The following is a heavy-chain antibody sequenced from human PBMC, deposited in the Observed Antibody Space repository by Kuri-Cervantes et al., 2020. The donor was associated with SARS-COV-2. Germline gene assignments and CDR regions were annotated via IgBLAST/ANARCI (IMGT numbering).Heavy chain of an antibody. CDR3: ARALVVTDAFDI. V-gene: IGHV3-33*01. CDR1: GFTFSSYG. Sequence: GGSLRLSCAASGFTFSSYGMHWVRQAPGKGLEWVAVIWYDGSNKYYADSVKGRFTISRDNSKNTLHLQMNSLRAEDTAAYYCARALVVTDAFDIWGQGTKVTVSS. J-gene: IGHJ3*02. D-gene: IGHD3-22*01. CDR2: IWYDGSNK.